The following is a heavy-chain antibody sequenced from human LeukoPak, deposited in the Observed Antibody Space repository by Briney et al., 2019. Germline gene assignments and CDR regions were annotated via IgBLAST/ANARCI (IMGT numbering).Heavy chain of an antibody. D-gene: IGHD3-3*01. V-gene: IGHV1-2*02. CDR2: ITPDSGGT. CDR1: GYTFSGFY. Sequence: ASVKVSCKASGYTFSGFYMQWVRQAPGQGLEWMGWITPDSGGTDYAEKFQGRVTMTRDTSISTVYMELTSLRSDDTAVYYCARGYRTGGMTIFAYWGQGTLVTVSS. J-gene: IGHJ4*02. CDR3: ARGYRTGGMTIFAY.